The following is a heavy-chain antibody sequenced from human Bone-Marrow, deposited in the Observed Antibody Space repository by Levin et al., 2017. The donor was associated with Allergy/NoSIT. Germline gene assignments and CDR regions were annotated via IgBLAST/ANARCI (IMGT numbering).Heavy chain of an antibody. J-gene: IGHJ4*02. CDR2: IWLDGRSQ. Sequence: GGSLRLSCAASGFTFRGYGFHWVRQAPGKGLEWVAVIWLDGRSQHYADSVKGRFTISRDNSKNTLYLQMNSLRAEDTALYYCEKMKGQQLDQRGPDFDDWGQGTLVTVSS. CDR1: GFTFRGYG. D-gene: IGHD1/OR15-1a*01. V-gene: IGHV3-33*03. CDR3: EKMKGQQLDQRGPDFDD.